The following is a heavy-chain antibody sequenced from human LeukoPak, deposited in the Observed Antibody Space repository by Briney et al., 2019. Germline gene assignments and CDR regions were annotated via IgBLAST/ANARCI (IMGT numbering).Heavy chain of an antibody. CDR2: INPNSGGT. Sequence: ASVKVSCKASGYTFTGYYMHWVRQAPGQGLEWMGWINPNSGGTNYAQTFQGRITMTRDTSISTAYMELSRLRSDDTAVYYCARLYDYVWGSYRYTGAFDYWGQGTLVTVSS. V-gene: IGHV1-2*02. CDR3: ARLYDYVWGSYRYTGAFDY. D-gene: IGHD3-16*02. CDR1: GYTFTGYY. J-gene: IGHJ4*02.